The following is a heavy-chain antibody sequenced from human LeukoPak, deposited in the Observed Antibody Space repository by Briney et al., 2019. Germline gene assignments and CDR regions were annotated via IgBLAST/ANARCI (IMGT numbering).Heavy chain of an antibody. Sequence: KASETLSLTCTVSGGSISSGDYYWSWTRQHPGKGLEWIGSIYYSGSTYYNPSLKSRVSISVDTSKNQFSLKLSSVTAADTAVYYCARVQFKEWLPFDYWGQGTPVTVSS. CDR2: IYYSGST. CDR1: GGSISSGDYY. V-gene: IGHV4-31*03. J-gene: IGHJ4*02. CDR3: ARVQFKEWLPFDY. D-gene: IGHD3-3*01.